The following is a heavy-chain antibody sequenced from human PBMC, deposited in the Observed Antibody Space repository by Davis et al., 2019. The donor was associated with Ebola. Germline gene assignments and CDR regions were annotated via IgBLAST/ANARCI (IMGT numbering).Heavy chain of an antibody. J-gene: IGHJ4*02. CDR1: GFTFRSYS. V-gene: IGHV3-23*01. CDR2: ISGSGGST. CDR3: AKDQVVGATTGVFDY. D-gene: IGHD1-26*01. Sequence: PGGSLRLSCAASGFTFRSYSMHWVRQAPGKGLEWVSAISGSGGSTYYADSVKGRFTISRDNSKNTLYLQMNSLRAEDTAVYYCAKDQVVGATTGVFDYWGQGTLVTVSS.